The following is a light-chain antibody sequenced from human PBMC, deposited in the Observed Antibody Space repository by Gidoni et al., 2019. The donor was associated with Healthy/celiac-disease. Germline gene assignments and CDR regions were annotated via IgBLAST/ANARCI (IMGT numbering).Light chain of an antibody. CDR2: AAS. CDR1: QGTSSW. CDR3: QQANSFPRLT. J-gene: IGKJ4*01. Sequence: DIQMTQSPSSVSASVGDRVTITCRASQGTSSWLAWYQQKPGKAPKLLIYAASSFQSGVPSRCSGSGSGTDFTLTISSLQPEDFATYYCQQANSFPRLTFGGGTKVEIK. V-gene: IGKV1D-12*01.